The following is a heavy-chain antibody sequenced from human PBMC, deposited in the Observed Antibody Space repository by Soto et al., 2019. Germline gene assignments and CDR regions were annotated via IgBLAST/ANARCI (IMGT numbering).Heavy chain of an antibody. D-gene: IGHD3-9*01. Sequence: GGSLRLSCAASGFTFSSYWMHWVRQAPGKGLAWVSRINTDGSSTNYADSVKGRFTISRDNAKNTLYLQMNSLRAEDTAVYYCAREFNDAYYHIFTGSDYWGQGTLVTVSS. CDR2: INTDGSST. J-gene: IGHJ4*02. CDR3: AREFNDAYYHIFTGSDY. V-gene: IGHV3-74*01. CDR1: GFTFSSYW.